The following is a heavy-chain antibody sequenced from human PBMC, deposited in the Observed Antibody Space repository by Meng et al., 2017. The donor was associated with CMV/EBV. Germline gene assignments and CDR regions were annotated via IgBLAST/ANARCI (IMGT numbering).Heavy chain of an antibody. D-gene: IGHD3-3*01. CDR3: ARHVHDFWSGYYPPYYYYGMDV. V-gene: IGHV4-34*01. J-gene: IGHJ6*02. CDR2: IYYSGST. Sequence: SETLSLTCAVYGGSFSGYYWSWIRQPPGKGLEWIGSIYYSGSTYYNPSLKSRVTISVDTSKNQFSLKLSSVTAADTAVYYCARHVHDFWSGYYPPYYYYGMDVWGQGTTVTVSS. CDR1: GGSFSGYY.